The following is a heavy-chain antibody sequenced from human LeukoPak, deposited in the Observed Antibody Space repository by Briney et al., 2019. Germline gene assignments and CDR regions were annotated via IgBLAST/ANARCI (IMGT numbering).Heavy chain of an antibody. J-gene: IGHJ4*02. V-gene: IGHV4-39*01. D-gene: IGHD2-2*01. CDR2: IYYIGST. CDR3: ARQLGYCSSTSCYADKVDY. Sequence: SETLSLTCTVSGGSISSSSYYWGWIRQPPGKGLEWIGSIYYIGSTYYNPSLKSRVTISVDTSKNQFSLKPSSVTAADTAVYYCARQLGYCSSTSCYADKVDYWGQGTLVTVSS. CDR1: GGSISSSSYY.